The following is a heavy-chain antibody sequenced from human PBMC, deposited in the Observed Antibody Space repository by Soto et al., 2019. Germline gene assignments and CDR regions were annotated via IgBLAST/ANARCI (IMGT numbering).Heavy chain of an antibody. CDR1: GASISSSTYY. V-gene: IGHV4-39*01. D-gene: IGHD3-3*01. CDR2: VYYNGRT. Sequence: QLQLQESGPGLVKPSETLSLTCTVSGASISSSTYYWGWIRQPPGKGLEWIGIVYYNGRTSYNPSLKSRVTISIDTSKNQVSLKLSSVTAADTAVYYCSKKGSRDFWSCYQSPFDPLGQGTLGTGSS. CDR3: SKKGSRDFWSCYQSPFDP. J-gene: IGHJ5*02.